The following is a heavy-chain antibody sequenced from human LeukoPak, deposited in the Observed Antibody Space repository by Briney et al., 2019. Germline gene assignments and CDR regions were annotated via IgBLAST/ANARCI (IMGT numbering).Heavy chain of an antibody. D-gene: IGHD4-17*01. Sequence: GGSLRLSCAASGFTFSSYWMHWVRHAPGKGLVWVSRINSDGSSTSYADSVKGRFTISRDNAKNTLYLQMNSLRAEDTAVYYCARATTVTSTPDYWGQGTLVTVSS. CDR3: ARATTVTSTPDY. CDR1: GFTFSSYW. V-gene: IGHV3-74*01. J-gene: IGHJ4*02. CDR2: INSDGSST.